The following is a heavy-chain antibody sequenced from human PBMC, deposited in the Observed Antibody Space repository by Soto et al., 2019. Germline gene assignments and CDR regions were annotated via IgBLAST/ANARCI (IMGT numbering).Heavy chain of an antibody. J-gene: IGHJ3*02. CDR3: AGPTGPKGQDAFDI. CDR2: INHSGST. D-gene: IGHD4-17*01. CDR1: GGSFSGYY. Sequence: SETLSLTCAVYGGSFSGYYWSWIRQPPGKGLEWIGEINHSGSTNYNPSLKSRVTISVDTSKTQFSLKLSSVTAADTAVYYYAGPTGPKGQDAFDIWGQGTMVTVSS. V-gene: IGHV4-34*01.